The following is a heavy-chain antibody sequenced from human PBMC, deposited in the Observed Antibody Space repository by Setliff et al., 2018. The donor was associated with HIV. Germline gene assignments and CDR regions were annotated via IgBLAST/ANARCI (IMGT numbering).Heavy chain of an antibody. J-gene: IGHJ6*03. CDR2: ISPYNGNT. CDR1: GYTFTTYG. D-gene: IGHD3-3*01. CDR3: ARGLTIFGVATPGIYSFMDV. V-gene: IGHV1-18*01. Sequence: ASVKVSCKASGYTFTTYGITWVRQAPGQGLEWMGWISPYNGNTNYAQKLLGRVTMTTDTSTTTAYMELRSLRSDDTAVYYCARGLTIFGVATPGIYSFMDVWGKGTTVTVSS.